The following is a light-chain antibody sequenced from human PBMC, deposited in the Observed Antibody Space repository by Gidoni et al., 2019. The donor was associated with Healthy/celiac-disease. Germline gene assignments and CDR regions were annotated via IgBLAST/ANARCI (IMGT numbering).Light chain of an antibody. V-gene: IGKV1-33*01. Sequence: DIQMTQSPSSLSASVGDRVTITCQASQDISHYLNWYQQKPGKDPKLLIYDASNLETGVPSRFSGSGSGTDFTFTISSLQPEDIATYYSQQYDNLPLTFGGGTKVEIK. CDR3: QQYDNLPLT. J-gene: IGKJ4*01. CDR1: QDISHY. CDR2: DAS.